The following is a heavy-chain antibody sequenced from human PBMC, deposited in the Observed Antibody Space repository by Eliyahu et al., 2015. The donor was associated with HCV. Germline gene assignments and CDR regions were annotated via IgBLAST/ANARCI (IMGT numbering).Heavy chain of an antibody. CDR1: GFTFSSYS. CDR2: ISSSSSYI. V-gene: IGHV3-21*01. CDR3: ARGGWELLPDSGEIDC. Sequence: EVQLVESGGGLVKPGGSLRLSCAASGFTFSSYSMNWVRQAPGKGLEWVSSISSSSSYIYYADSVKGRFTISRDNAKNSLYLQMNSLRAEDTAVYFCARGGWELLPDSGEIDCWGQGTLVTVSS. D-gene: IGHD1-26*01. J-gene: IGHJ4*02.